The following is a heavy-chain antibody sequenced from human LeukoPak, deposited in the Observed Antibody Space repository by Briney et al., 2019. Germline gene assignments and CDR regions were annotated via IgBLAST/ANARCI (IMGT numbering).Heavy chain of an antibody. V-gene: IGHV4-59*11. J-gene: IGHJ4*02. Sequence: PSETLSLTCTVSGGSISSHYWSWIRQPPGKGLEWIGYIYYSGSTNYNPSLKSRVTISVDTSKNQFSLKLSSVTAADTAVYYCARTAGSGSYYPLDYWGQGTLVTVSS. D-gene: IGHD3-10*01. CDR2: IYYSGST. CDR3: ARTAGSGSYYPLDY. CDR1: GGSISSHY.